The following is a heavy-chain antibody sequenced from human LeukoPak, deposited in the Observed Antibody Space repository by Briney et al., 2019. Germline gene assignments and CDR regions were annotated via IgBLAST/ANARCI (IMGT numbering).Heavy chain of an antibody. D-gene: IGHD2-2*01. CDR2: ISAYNGNT. CDR3: ARDCSSTSCYGSPVDY. CDR1: GYTFTSYG. Sequence: ASVKVSCKASGYTFTSYGISWVRQAPGQGLEWMGWISAYNGNTNYAQKLQGRVTMTTDTSTSTAYMELRSLSSDDTAVYYCARDCSSTSCYGSPVDYWGQGTLVTVSS. V-gene: IGHV1-18*01. J-gene: IGHJ4*02.